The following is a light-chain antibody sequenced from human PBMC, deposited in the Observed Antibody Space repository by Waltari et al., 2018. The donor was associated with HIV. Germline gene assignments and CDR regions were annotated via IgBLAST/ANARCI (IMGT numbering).Light chain of an antibody. V-gene: IGLV2-14*03. Sequence: QSALTQPASVSGSPGQSITISCAGTGAEVGAYNYVAWYQKLPDTVPKLIIYDVASRPSGVSDRFSGSKSGNTASLTISGLQAEDAGDYYCSSYTTFNTIIFGGGTKLTVL. CDR1: GAEVGAYNY. J-gene: IGLJ2*01. CDR2: DVA. CDR3: SSYTTFNTII.